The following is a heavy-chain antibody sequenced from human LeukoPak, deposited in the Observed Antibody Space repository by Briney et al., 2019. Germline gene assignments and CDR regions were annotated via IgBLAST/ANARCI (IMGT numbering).Heavy chain of an antibody. J-gene: IGHJ4*02. Sequence: AGGSLRLSCAASGFTFSNAWMSWVRQAPGKGLEWVGRIKSKTDGGTTDYAAPVKGRFTISRNDSKNPLYLQMNSLKTEDTAVYYCTTDVYCSSTSCYGGAFDYWGQGTLVTVSS. CDR1: GFTFSNAW. V-gene: IGHV3-15*01. CDR3: TTDVYCSSTSCYGGAFDY. D-gene: IGHD2-2*01. CDR2: IKSKTDGGTT.